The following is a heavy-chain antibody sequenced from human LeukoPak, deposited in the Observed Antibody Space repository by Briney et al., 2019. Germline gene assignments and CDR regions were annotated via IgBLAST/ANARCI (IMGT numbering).Heavy chain of an antibody. CDR2: IYYSGST. Sequence: PSETLSLTCTVSGGSISSSSYYWGWIRQPPGKGLEWIGSIYYSGSTYYNPSLKSRVTISVDTSKNQFSLKLSSVTAADTAVYYCGRIKLLANWGGGYYFDYWGQGTLVTVSS. V-gene: IGHV4-39*01. J-gene: IGHJ4*02. CDR3: GRIKLLANWGGGYYFDY. CDR1: GGSISSSSYY. D-gene: IGHD7-27*01.